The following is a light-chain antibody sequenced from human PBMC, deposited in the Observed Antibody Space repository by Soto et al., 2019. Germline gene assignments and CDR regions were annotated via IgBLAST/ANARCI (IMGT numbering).Light chain of an antibody. V-gene: IGLV2-14*01. CDR2: DVS. CDR1: SSDVGGYNY. Sequence: QSALTQPASVSGSPGQSITISCTGTSSDVGGYNYVSWYQQHPGKAPKLMIYDVSNRPSGVSNRFSGSKSGNTASLTISGLHAEDQNEYYGSSYTSSSTLLYVFGTGTKLTVL. CDR3: SSYTSSSTLLYV. J-gene: IGLJ1*01.